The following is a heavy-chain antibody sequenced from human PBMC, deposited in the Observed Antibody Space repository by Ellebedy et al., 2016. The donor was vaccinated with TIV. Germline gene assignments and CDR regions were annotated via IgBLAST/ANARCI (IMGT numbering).Heavy chain of an antibody. V-gene: IGHV3-23*01. CDR2: IVGSGGGI. CDR3: ARDRTPGDGYWVFDQ. D-gene: IGHD5-18*01. J-gene: IGHJ4*02. Sequence: PGGSLRLSCAASGFTFSPYAMAWVRQAPGKGLEWVSGIVGSGGGIFYADSVKGRFTISRDNSKSTVDLQMNSLRAEDTAIYYCARDRTPGDGYWVFDQWGQGALVTVSS. CDR1: GFTFSPYA.